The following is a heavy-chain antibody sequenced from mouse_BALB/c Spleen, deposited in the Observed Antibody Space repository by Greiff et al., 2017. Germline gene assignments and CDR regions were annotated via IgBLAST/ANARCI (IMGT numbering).Heavy chain of an antibody. Sequence: EVKVEESGGGLVQPGGSRKLSCAASGFTFSSFGMHWVRQAPEKGLEWVAYISSGSSTIYYADTVKGRFTISRDNPKNTLFLQMTSLRSEDTAMYYCARSTRDRGFDYWGQGTTLTVSS. CDR3: ARSTRDRGFDY. CDR1: GFTFSSFG. V-gene: IGHV5-17*02. CDR2: ISSGSSTI. J-gene: IGHJ2*01. D-gene: IGHD3-3*01.